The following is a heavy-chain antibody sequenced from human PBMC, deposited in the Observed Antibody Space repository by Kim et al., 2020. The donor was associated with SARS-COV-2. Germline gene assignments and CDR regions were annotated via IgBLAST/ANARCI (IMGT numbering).Heavy chain of an antibody. V-gene: IGHV3-74*01. CDR2: INTDGSTT. J-gene: IGHJ4*02. Sequence: GGSLRLSCSASGFTFRNHWMHWVRQAPGKGLVWVSRINTDGSTTNYADSVEGRFTVSRDNAKNTLYLQMNSLRDEDTAVYYCARDGSSMITYDYWGQGTL. D-gene: IGHD3-16*01. CDR1: GFTFRNHW. CDR3: ARDGSSMITYDY.